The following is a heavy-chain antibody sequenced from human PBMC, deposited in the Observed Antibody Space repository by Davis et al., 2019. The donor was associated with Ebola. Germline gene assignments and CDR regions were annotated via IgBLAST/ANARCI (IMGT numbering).Heavy chain of an antibody. CDR2: IHPSDSDT. D-gene: IGHD3-22*01. J-gene: IGHJ3*02. Sequence: GESLKISCHGSGYTLSSYWIAWVRQRPGKGLEWMGIIHPSDSDTTYSPFFQGQVTISVDKSISTAYLQWSSLKASDTAIYYCARHQNYFNSSGYYDASDIWGQGTMVTVSS. CDR1: GYTLSSYW. V-gene: IGHV5-51*01. CDR3: ARHQNYFNSSGYYDASDI.